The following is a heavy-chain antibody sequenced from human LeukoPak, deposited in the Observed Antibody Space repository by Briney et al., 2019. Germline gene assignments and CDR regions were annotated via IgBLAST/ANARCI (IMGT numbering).Heavy chain of an antibody. CDR2: IKEDGSEK. CDR1: GFTLSNYW. V-gene: IGHV3-7*05. Sequence: PGGSLRLSCAGSGFTLSNYWMTWVRQAPGKGLEWVANIKEDGSEKYYVDSVKGRFTISRDNAKNSLYLQMNSLRAEDTAVYYCARDPPSDAFDIWGQGTMVTVSS. CDR3: ARDPPSDAFDI. J-gene: IGHJ3*02.